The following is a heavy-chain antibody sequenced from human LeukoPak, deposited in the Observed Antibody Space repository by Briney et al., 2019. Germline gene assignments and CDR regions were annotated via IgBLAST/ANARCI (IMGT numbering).Heavy chain of an antibody. CDR3: ARHPYGDYLYWENYFQH. J-gene: IGHJ1*01. Sequence: SETLSLTCTVSGGSISSYYWSWIRQPPGKGLEWIGYIYYSGSTNYNPSLKSRVTISVDTSKNQFSLKLSSVTAADTAVYYCARHPYGDYLYWENYFQHWGQGTLVTVSS. D-gene: IGHD4-17*01. V-gene: IGHV4-59*08. CDR2: IYYSGST. CDR1: GGSISSYY.